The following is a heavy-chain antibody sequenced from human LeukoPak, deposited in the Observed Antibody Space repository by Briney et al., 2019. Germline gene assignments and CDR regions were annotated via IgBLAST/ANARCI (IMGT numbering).Heavy chain of an antibody. V-gene: IGHV4-38-2*02. J-gene: IGHJ4*02. D-gene: IGHD2-2*01. CDR2: IHHSGST. Sequence: SETLSLTCTVSGYSIISGYYWGCIRQSPGKGLEWIGSIHHSGSTYYNPSLKSRVTISVDTSKNQFSLKLRSVTAADTAVYHCVRNREEYWSSTSCYGYFDYWGQGTLVTVSS. CDR1: GYSIISGYY. CDR3: VRNREEYWSSTSCYGYFDY.